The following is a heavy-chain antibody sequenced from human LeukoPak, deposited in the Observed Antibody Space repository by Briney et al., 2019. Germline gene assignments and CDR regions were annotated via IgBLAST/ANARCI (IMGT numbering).Heavy chain of an antibody. Sequence: GGSLRLSCAASGFTFDDYAMHWVRQAPGKGLEWVSLISGEGGGTYYADSVKGRFTISRDNSKNSLYLQMNSLRSEDTALYYCAKDSGSGQWLDGSFDYWGQGTLVTVSS. J-gene: IGHJ4*02. CDR3: AKDSGSGQWLDGSFDY. V-gene: IGHV3-43*02. CDR2: ISGEGGGT. CDR1: GFTFDDYA. D-gene: IGHD6-19*01.